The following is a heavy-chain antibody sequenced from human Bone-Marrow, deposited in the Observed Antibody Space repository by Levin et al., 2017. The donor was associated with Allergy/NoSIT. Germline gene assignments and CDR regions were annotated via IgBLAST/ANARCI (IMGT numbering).Heavy chain of an antibody. V-gene: IGHV3-15*01. J-gene: IGHJ6*02. CDR3: TARDTAMITKYYYYGMDV. CDR1: GFTFSNAW. Sequence: GESLKISCAASGFTFSNAWMSWVRQAPGKGLEWVGRIKSKTDGGTTDYAAPVKGRFTISRDDSKNTLYLQMNSLKTEDTAVYYCTARDTAMITKYYYYGMDVWGQGTTVTVSS. D-gene: IGHD5-18*01. CDR2: IKSKTDGGTT.